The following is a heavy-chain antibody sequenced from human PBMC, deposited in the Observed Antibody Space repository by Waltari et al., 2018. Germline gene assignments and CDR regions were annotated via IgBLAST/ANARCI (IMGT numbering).Heavy chain of an antibody. V-gene: IGHV3-7*03. CDR3: ARGSTGYVRVWDC. CDR2: IKYDGSAT. J-gene: IGHJ4*02. CDR1: GVSFSAYG. D-gene: IGHD2-2*01. Sequence: EVQLMESGGGLVQPGGSLRLACAASGVSFSAYGMTWVRQAPGKGLEWVANIKYDGSATYHVDSVNGRFTISRDNAKNSLYLQMNDVSAEDTAIYYCARGSTGYVRVWDCWGQGTVVTVSS.